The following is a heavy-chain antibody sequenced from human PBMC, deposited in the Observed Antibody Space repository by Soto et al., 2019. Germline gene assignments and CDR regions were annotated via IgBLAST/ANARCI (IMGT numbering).Heavy chain of an antibody. CDR3: ARERKFDFWRKGLDV. J-gene: IGHJ6*02. Sequence: ASVKVSCKASGYTFTTYDINWVRQAPGQGLEWLGWMDPNSGSTGYAQNFQGRITMTRNISRNTAHMELSSLQSEDTAVHYCARERKFDFWRKGLDVWGQGTTVTVSS. CDR1: GYTFTTYD. CDR2: MDPNSGST. V-gene: IGHV1-8*01. D-gene: IGHD3-3*01.